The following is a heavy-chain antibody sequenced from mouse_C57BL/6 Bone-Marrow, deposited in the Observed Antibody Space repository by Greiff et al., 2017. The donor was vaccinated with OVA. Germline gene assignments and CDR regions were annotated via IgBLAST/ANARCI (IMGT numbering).Heavy chain of an antibody. D-gene: IGHD1-1*01. CDR2: IDPSDSYT. J-gene: IGHJ4*01. Sequence: QVQLQQPGAELVRPGTSVKLSCKASGYTFTSYWMHWVKQRPGQGLEWIGVIDPSDSYTNYNQKFKGKATLTVDTSSSTAYMQLSSLTSEDSAVYYCAIYGSSYGAMDYWGQGTSVTVSS. CDR1: GYTFTSYW. CDR3: AIYGSSYGAMDY. V-gene: IGHV1-59*01.